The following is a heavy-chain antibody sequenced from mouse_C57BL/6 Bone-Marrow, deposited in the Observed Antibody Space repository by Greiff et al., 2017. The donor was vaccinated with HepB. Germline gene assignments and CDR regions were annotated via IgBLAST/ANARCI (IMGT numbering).Heavy chain of an antibody. J-gene: IGHJ2*01. V-gene: IGHV2-2*01. Sequence: QVQLKQSGPGLVQPSQSLSITCTVSGFSLTSYGVHWVRQSPGKGLEWLGVIWSGGSTDYNAAFISRLSISNDNSKSQVFFKMNSLQADDTAIYYCARIYDGYYVYYFDYWGQGTTLTVSS. CDR2: IWSGGST. CDR3: ARIYDGYYVYYFDY. CDR1: GFSLTSYG. D-gene: IGHD2-3*01.